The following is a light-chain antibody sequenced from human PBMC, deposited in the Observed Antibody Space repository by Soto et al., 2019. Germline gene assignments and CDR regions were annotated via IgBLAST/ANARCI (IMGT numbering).Light chain of an antibody. Sequence: QSALTQPASVSGSPGQSITISCTGTSSDVGANGFVSWYQQHPGKAPKLMMYEVSNRPSGVSDRFSGSKSGNTASLTISGLQAEDEADYYCSSYTTSSTYVFGNGTKVTVL. CDR3: SSYTTSSTYV. V-gene: IGLV2-14*01. J-gene: IGLJ1*01. CDR2: EVS. CDR1: SSDVGANGF.